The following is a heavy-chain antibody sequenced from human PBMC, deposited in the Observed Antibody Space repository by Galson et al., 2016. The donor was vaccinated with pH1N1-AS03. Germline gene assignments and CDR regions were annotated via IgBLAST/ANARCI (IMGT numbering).Heavy chain of an antibody. Sequence: LSLPCAVYGGSFSGYYWSWIRQPPGKGLEWIGDIRHSGSTTNYSPFLKSRVTIAVDTSKKQFSLKLTPVTAADTAVYFCARSGVFFSGSGSYHNWGQGTLVTVSS. CDR1: GGSFSGYY. D-gene: IGHD3-10*01. J-gene: IGHJ4*02. V-gene: IGHV4-34*01. CDR2: IRHSGSTT. CDR3: ARSGVFFSGSGSYHN.